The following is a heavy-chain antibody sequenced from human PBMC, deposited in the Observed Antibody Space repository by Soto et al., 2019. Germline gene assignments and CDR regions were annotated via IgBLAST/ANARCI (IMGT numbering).Heavy chain of an antibody. CDR3: ARLGWDSSSQHYFDY. V-gene: IGHV4-59*01. D-gene: IGHD6-6*01. CDR2: IYYSGST. Sequence: SETLSLTCTVSGGSIRSYYWCWIRQPPGKGLEWIGYIYYSGSTNYNPSLKSRVTISVDTSKDQFSLKLSSVTAADTAVYYCARLGWDSSSQHYFDYWGQGTQVTVSS. CDR1: GGSIRSYY. J-gene: IGHJ4*02.